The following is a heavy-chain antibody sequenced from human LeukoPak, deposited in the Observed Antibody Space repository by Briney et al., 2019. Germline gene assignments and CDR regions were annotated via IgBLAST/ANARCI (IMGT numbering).Heavy chain of an antibody. CDR1: GYTFTDYY. V-gene: IGHV1-2*02. CDR3: ATLGATSFDY. D-gene: IGHD1-26*01. J-gene: IGHJ4*02. Sequence: ASVKVSCKTSGYTFTDYYIHWVRQAPGQELELMGWIVPNSGGTNYAQKFQGRVTMTRDTSISTAYMELNRLRYYDTAVYYCATLGATSFDYWGQGTLVTVSS. CDR2: IVPNSGGT.